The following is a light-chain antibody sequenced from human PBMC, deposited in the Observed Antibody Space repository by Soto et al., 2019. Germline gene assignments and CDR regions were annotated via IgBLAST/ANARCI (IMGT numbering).Light chain of an antibody. Sequence: QSALTQPASVSGSPGQSITISCTGTSSDVGGYNYVSWYQQHPGKAPKLMIYDVTNRPSGVFNRFSGSKSGNTASLTISGLQAEDEADYYCSSYTSDTTLDVVFGGGTKVTVL. V-gene: IGLV2-14*01. J-gene: IGLJ2*01. CDR1: SSDVGGYNY. CDR2: DVT. CDR3: SSYTSDTTLDVV.